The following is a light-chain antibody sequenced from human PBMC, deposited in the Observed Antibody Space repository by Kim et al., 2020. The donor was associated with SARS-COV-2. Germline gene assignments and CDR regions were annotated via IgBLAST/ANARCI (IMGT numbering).Light chain of an antibody. J-gene: IGLJ3*02. CDR2: SNN. CDR1: SSNIGINY. Sequence: RVTISCSGSSSNIGINYVYWYRRLPGTAPKLLIYSNNQRPSGVPDRFSGSKSGTSASLAISGLRSEDEADYYCAAWDDSLSGWVFGGGTKLTVL. V-gene: IGLV1-47*02. CDR3: AAWDDSLSGWV.